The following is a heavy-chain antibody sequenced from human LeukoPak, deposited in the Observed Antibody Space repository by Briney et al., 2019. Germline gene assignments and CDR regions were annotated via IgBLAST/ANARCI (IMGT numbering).Heavy chain of an antibody. CDR1: GGSFSGYY. J-gene: IGHJ4*02. CDR3: ARGVTMVRGVIFDY. V-gene: IGHV4-34*01. D-gene: IGHD3-10*01. CDR2: INHSGST. Sequence: SETLSLTCAVYGGSFSGYYWSWIRQPPGKGLEWIGEINHSGSTNYNPSLKSRVTISVDTSKNQFSLKLSSVTAADTAMYYCARGVTMVRGVIFDYWGQGILVTVSS.